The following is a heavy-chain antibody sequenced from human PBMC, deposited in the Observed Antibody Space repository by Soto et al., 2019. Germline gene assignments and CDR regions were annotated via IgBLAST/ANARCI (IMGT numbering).Heavy chain of an antibody. CDR2: ISYDGSNK. CDR1: GFTFSSYG. J-gene: IGHJ6*02. CDR3: AKDRRSNYYYGMDV. V-gene: IGHV3-30*18. Sequence: QVQLVESGVGVVQPGRSLRLSCAASGFTFSSYGMHWVRQAPGKGLAWVAVISYDGSNKYYADSVKGRFTISRDKSKNTLYLQMNSLRAEDTAVYYCAKDRRSNYYYGMDVWGQRTTVTVSS.